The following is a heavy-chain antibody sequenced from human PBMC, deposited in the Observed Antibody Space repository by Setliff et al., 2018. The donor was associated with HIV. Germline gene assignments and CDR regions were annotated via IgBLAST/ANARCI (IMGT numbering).Heavy chain of an antibody. CDR2: INAGNGNT. D-gene: IGHD3-3*01. J-gene: IGHJ4*02. Sequence: ASVKVSCKASGYTFTSYAIHWVRQAPGQRLEWMGWINAGNGNTKYSQKFQGRVTITTDTSASTAYMELSSLRSEDTAVYYCARDAGYDFWSGYWRYFDYWGQGTLVTVSS. CDR1: GYTFTSYA. V-gene: IGHV1-3*01. CDR3: ARDAGYDFWSGYWRYFDY.